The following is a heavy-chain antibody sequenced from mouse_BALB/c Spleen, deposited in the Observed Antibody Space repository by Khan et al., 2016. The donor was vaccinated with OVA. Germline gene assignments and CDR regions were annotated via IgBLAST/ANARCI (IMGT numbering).Heavy chain of an antibody. D-gene: IGHD2-14*01. V-gene: IGHV1-18*01. J-gene: IGHJ3*01. CDR2: VNPNNGDT. CDR3: VRGYDFFVC. Sequence: VQLKQSGPDLVKPGSSVNISCKASGYSFTVYYMHWVKQSHGKSLECIGRVNPNNGDTTYNQKFKDKAILTVDKSSTTAYMELRSLTSEDSAVYYCVRGYDFFVCWGQGTLVTVSA. CDR1: GYSFTVYY.